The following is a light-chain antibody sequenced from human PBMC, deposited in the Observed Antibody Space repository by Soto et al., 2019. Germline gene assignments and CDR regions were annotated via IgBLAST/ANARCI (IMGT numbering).Light chain of an antibody. CDR3: QQANSFPLT. Sequence: DIQMTQSPSSVSASIGDRVTITCRARQAISTWLAWYQQKPWKAPKLLIYAASNLQTGVPSRFIGSGSGTDFTLSISSLQPEDFATYYCQQANSFPLTFGQGTTVEIK. V-gene: IGKV1D-12*01. CDR1: QAISTW. J-gene: IGKJ1*01. CDR2: AAS.